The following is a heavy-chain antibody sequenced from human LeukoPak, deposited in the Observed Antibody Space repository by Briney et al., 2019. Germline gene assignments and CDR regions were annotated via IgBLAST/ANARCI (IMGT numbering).Heavy chain of an antibody. Sequence: GASVKVSCKASGYTFTSFGISWVRQAPGQGLERMGWISAYNVNTNYAQKLQGRVTMTTDTSTSTAYMELRSLRSDDTAVYYCARSGAPNYGSGSYYNDDHDAFDIWGQGTMVTVSS. CDR2: ISAYNVNT. CDR3: ARSGAPNYGSGSYYNDDHDAFDI. D-gene: IGHD3-10*01. V-gene: IGHV1-18*01. CDR1: GYTFTSFG. J-gene: IGHJ3*02.